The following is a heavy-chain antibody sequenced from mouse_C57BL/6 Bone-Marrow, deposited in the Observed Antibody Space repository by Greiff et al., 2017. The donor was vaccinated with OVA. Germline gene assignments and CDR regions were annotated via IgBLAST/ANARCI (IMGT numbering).Heavy chain of an antibody. J-gene: IGHJ3*01. CDR2: IWGGGST. CDR1: GFSLTSYG. V-gene: IGHV2-9*01. Sequence: VKLMESGPGLVAPSQSLSITCTVSGFSLTSYGVDWVRQPPGKGLEWLGVIWGGGSTNYNSALMSRLSISKDNSKSQVFLKMNSLQTDDTAMYYCVGVMVTTRAWFAYWGQVTLVTVSA. D-gene: IGHD2-2*01. CDR3: VGVMVTTRAWFAY.